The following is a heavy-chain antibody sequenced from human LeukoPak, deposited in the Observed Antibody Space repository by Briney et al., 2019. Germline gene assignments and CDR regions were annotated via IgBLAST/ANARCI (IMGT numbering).Heavy chain of an antibody. CDR3: ATPYCSSLSCLDVFNV. V-gene: IGHV4-31*03. D-gene: IGHD2-2*01. CDR1: GISISDGRYY. Sequence: NPSETLSLTCNVSGISISDGRYYWAWIRQRPGRGLEWIGYKYYSGSAKYNPSLKSRRTFSIDTPENQFSLHLSSVTAADTAMYYCATPYCSSLSCLDVFNVWGQGRMVTVSS. J-gene: IGHJ3*01. CDR2: KYYSGSA.